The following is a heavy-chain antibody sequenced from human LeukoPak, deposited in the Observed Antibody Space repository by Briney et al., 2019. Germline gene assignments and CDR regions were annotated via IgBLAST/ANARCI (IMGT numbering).Heavy chain of an antibody. D-gene: IGHD6-13*01. CDR2: ISSSSFKI. CDR3: VRDPSYGSSWYYYMDV. Sequence: GGSLRLSCAASEFTFVRYAMNWVRQAPGKGLGWVSYISSSSFKIGYADSVKGRFTISRDNSKNSLYLQMDSLRVEDTAVYYCVRDPSYGSSWYYYMDVWGKGTTVTVSS. J-gene: IGHJ6*03. CDR1: EFTFVRYA. V-gene: IGHV3-48*04.